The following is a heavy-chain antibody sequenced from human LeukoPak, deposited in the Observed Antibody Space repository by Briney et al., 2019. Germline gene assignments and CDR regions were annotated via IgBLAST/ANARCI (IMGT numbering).Heavy chain of an antibody. V-gene: IGHV3-11*04. D-gene: IGHD6-6*01. J-gene: IGHJ4*02. CDR2: ISSSGSTI. CDR3: ARQYPYSSSPTVDY. Sequence: GGSLRLSCAASGFTFSDYYMNWIRQAPGKGLEWVSYISSSGSTIYYADSVKGRFTISRDNAKNSLYLQMNSLRAEDTAVYYCARQYPYSSSPTVDYWGQGTLVTVSS. CDR1: GFTFSDYY.